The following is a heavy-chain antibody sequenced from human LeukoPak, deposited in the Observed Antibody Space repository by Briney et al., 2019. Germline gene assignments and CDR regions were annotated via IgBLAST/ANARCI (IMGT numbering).Heavy chain of an antibody. CDR2: ISWNIDNI. CDR3: AKDYDYGFDY. CDR1: GFTFYDYA. D-gene: IGHD4-17*01. V-gene: IGHV3-9*01. J-gene: IGHJ4*02. Sequence: GRSLRLSCAASGFTFYDYAMHWVRQAPGTGLEWVSGISWNIDNIDYADSVRGRFTISRDNAKNSLYLQMNSLRAEDTALYYCAKDYDYGFDYWGQGTLVTVSS.